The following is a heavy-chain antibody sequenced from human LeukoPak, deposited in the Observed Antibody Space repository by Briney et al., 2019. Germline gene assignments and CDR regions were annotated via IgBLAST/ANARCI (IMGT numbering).Heavy chain of an antibody. J-gene: IGHJ5*02. CDR2: ISSSSDYT. CDR1: GFTFSDYY. V-gene: IGHV3-11*06. CDR3: ARPPYSSSWDPGWFDP. Sequence: GGSLRLSCVTSGFTFSDYYMSWIRQAPGKGLEWVSYISSSSDYTNYADSVRGRFTISRDNAKNSLYLQMNSLRAEDTAVYYCARPPYSSSWDPGWFDPWGQGTLITVSS. D-gene: IGHD6-13*01.